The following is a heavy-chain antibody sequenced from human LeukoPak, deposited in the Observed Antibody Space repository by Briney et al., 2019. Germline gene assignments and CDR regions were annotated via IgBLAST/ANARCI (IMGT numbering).Heavy chain of an antibody. V-gene: IGHV1-8*01. Sequence: ASVKVSCKASGYTFTSYDINWVRQATGQGLEWMGWMNPNSGNTGYAQKFQGRVTMTRNTSISTAYMELSSLRSEDTAVYYCARDLRHIVVVTAILNYYYYYGMDVWGQGTTVTVSS. J-gene: IGHJ6*02. CDR2: MNPNSGNT. CDR3: ARDLRHIVVVTAILNYYYYYGMDV. D-gene: IGHD2-21*02. CDR1: GYTFTSYD.